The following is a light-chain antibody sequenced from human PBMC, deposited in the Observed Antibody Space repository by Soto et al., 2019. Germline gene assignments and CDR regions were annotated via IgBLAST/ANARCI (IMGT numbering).Light chain of an antibody. J-gene: IGLJ1*01. CDR3: QSYDSSLIYV. Sequence: QSVLTQPPSVSWAPGQRVTISCTGSSSNIGAGYDVHWYQQLPGTAPKLLIYGNSNRPSGVPDRFSGSKSGTSASLAITGLQAEDEADYYCQSYDSSLIYVFGTGTKVTVL. CDR1: SSNIGAGYD. V-gene: IGLV1-40*01. CDR2: GNS.